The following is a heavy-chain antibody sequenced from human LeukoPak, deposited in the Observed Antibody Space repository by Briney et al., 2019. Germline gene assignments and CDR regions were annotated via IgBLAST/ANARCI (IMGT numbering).Heavy chain of an antibody. J-gene: IGHJ4*02. V-gene: IGHV4-34*01. CDR3: GRDRAKYYASGMSSVFEF. CDR2: INHSGST. D-gene: IGHD3-10*01. CDR1: GGSFSGHY. Sequence: PSETLSLTCAVYGGSFSGHYGSWIRQPPGKGREWIGEINHSGSTNYNPSLKTLHTISIETSKNQFSLKLRSETPADTVGQYCGRDRAKYYASGMSSVFEFWGQGTLVTVSS.